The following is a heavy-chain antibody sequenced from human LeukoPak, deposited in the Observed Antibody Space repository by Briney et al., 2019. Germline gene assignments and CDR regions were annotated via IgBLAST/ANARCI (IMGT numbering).Heavy chain of an antibody. D-gene: IGHD3-10*01. Sequence: PRRSLRLSCAASGFTFSSYGMHWVRQAPGKGLEWVAVISYDGSNKYYADSVKGRFTISRDNSKNTLYLQMNSLRAEDTAVYYCAKDNSYYYGSGSSDYGMDVWGQGTTVTVSS. CDR2: ISYDGSNK. CDR3: AKDNSYYYGSGSSDYGMDV. V-gene: IGHV3-30*18. J-gene: IGHJ6*02. CDR1: GFTFSSYG.